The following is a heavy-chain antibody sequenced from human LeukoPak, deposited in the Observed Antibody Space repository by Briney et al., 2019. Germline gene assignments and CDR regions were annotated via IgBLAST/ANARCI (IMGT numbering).Heavy chain of an antibody. CDR1: GFTFSSYW. V-gene: IGHV3-7*01. CDR2: IKQDGSEK. J-gene: IGHJ4*02. Sequence: GGSLRLSCAASGFTFSSYWMSWVRQAPGKGLEWVANIKQDGSEKYYVDSVKGRFTISRDNAKNSLYLQMSSLRAEHTAVYYCARDQGPTLVRGVISYFDYWGQGTLVTVSS. D-gene: IGHD3-10*01. CDR3: ARDQGPTLVRGVISYFDY.